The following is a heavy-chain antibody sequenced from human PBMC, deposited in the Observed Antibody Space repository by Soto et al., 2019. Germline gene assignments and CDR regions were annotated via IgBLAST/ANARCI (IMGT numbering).Heavy chain of an antibody. V-gene: IGHV4-61*08. CDR2: IYYSGST. Sequence: PSETLSLTCTVSGGSISSGDYYWSWIRQPPGKGLEWIGYIYYSGSTNYNPSLKSRVTISVDTSKNQFSLKLSSVTAADTAVYYCAREGLITGTAYYYYGMDVWGQGTTVPGSS. J-gene: IGHJ6*02. D-gene: IGHD1-7*01. CDR1: GGSISSGDYY. CDR3: AREGLITGTAYYYYGMDV.